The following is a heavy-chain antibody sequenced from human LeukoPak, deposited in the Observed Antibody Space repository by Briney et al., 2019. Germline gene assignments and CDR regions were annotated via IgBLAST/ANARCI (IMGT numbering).Heavy chain of an antibody. Sequence: GGSLRLSCATSGFTFSSYAMSWVRQAPGKGLEWVSAISGSGGSTYYADSVKGRFTISRDNSKNTLYLQMNSLRAEDTAVYYCAKGIVVVVAATDAFDIWGQGTMVTVSS. J-gene: IGHJ3*02. D-gene: IGHD2-15*01. CDR2: ISGSGGST. CDR3: AKGIVVVVAATDAFDI. CDR1: GFTFSSYA. V-gene: IGHV3-23*01.